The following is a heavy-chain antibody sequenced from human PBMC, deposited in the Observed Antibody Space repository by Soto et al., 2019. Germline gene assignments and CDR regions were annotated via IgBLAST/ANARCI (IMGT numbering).Heavy chain of an antibody. CDR2: IWYDGSNK. Sequence: GGSLRLSCAASGFTFSSYGMHWVRQAPGKGLEWVAVIWYDGSNKYYADSVKGRFTISRDNSKNTLYLQMNSLRAEDTAVYYCARDRPGPTDILTGYKPYYYYYGMDVWGQGTTVTVSS. J-gene: IGHJ6*02. V-gene: IGHV3-33*01. CDR3: ARDRPGPTDILTGYKPYYYYYGMDV. D-gene: IGHD3-9*01. CDR1: GFTFSSYG.